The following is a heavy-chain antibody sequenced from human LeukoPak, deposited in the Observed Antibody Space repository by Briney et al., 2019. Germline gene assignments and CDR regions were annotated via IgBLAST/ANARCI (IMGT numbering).Heavy chain of an antibody. CDR1: GYTFTSYY. Sequence: ASVKVSCKASGYTFTSYYMHWVRQAPGRGLEWMGIINPSGGSTSYAQKFQGRVTMTRDTSTSTVYMELSSLRSEDTAVYYCARDSLAGSYICPPDYWGQGTLVTVSS. J-gene: IGHJ4*02. D-gene: IGHD1-26*01. CDR2: INPSGGST. V-gene: IGHV1-46*01. CDR3: ARDSLAGSYICPPDY.